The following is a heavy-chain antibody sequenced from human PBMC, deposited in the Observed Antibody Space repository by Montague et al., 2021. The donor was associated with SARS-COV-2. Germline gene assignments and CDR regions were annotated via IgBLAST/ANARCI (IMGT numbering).Heavy chain of an antibody. Sequence: SETLSLTCAVYGGSFSGYYWSWIRQPPGKGLEWIGEINHSGSTNYNPSLTSRVTISVDTSKNQFSLKLSSVTAADTAVYYCARGITVTNLFYYYYGMDVWGQGTTVTVSS. J-gene: IGHJ6*02. CDR1: GGSFSGYY. CDR3: ARGITVTNLFYYYYGMDV. V-gene: IGHV4-34*01. CDR2: INHSGST. D-gene: IGHD4-11*01.